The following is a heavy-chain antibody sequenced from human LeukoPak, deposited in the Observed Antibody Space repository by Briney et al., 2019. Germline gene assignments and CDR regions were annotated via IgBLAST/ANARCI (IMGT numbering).Heavy chain of an antibody. CDR1: GFTGNSYY. CDR3: ARGFGGELLGYYFDY. J-gene: IGHJ4*02. Sequence: PGGSLRLSYASSGFTGNSYYMNWVRQAPGKGLEWVANIYSGGGTHYADSVEGRFTISRDKSKNTLYLQMNSLRAEDTAVYFCARGFGGELLGYYFDYWGQGTLVTVSS. V-gene: IGHV3-53*01. CDR2: IYSGGGT. D-gene: IGHD3-10*01.